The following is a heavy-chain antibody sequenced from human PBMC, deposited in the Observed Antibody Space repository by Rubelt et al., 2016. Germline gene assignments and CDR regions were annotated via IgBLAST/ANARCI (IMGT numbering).Heavy chain of an antibody. D-gene: IGHD2-21*02. Sequence: HVQLQESGPGLVKPSGTLSLTCTVSGGSISDYYWSWIRQPPGKGLEWIGEINHSGSANYNPSLRSRVTLSVDSSTNQFSLNVTAVTAADTAIYYGARDRVVLTATDYFDPWGQGTLVTVSS. J-gene: IGHJ5*02. CDR2: INHSGSA. V-gene: IGHV4-59*12. CDR1: GGSISDYY. CDR3: ARDRVVLTATDYFDP.